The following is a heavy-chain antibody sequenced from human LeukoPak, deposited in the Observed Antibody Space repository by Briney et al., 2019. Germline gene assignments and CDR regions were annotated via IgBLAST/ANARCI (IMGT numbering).Heavy chain of an antibody. CDR1: GGTFSSYA. J-gene: IGHJ6*04. Sequence: ASVKVSCKASGGTFSSYAISWVRQAPGQGLEWMGGIIPIFGTANYAQKFQGRVTITADESTSTAYMELSSLRSEDTAVYYCAREKSNYDILTGYYKGPRYYYGMDVWGKGTTVTVSS. CDR3: AREKSNYDILTGYYKGPRYYYGMDV. CDR2: IIPIFGTA. D-gene: IGHD3-9*01. V-gene: IGHV1-69*13.